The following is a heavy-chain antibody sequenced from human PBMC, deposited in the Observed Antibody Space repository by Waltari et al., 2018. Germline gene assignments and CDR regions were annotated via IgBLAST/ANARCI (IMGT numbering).Heavy chain of an antibody. Sequence: SSSHYWAWIRQPPGKVLEWIGSVYYTGSTHYNPSLKSRVTISLDMSKNDFSLRLNSATAADTGVYYCARGVGADFDFWGQGTGVTVSS. D-gene: IGHD3-10*01. J-gene: IGHJ4*02. V-gene: IGHV4-39*02. CDR2: VYYTGST. CDR3: ARGVGADFDF. CDR1: SSSHY.